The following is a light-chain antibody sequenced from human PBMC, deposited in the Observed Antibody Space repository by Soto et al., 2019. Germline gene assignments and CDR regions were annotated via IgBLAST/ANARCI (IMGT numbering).Light chain of an antibody. CDR1: HYDIGTYND. CDR2: GVT. J-gene: IGLJ1*01. CDR3: CSFTSDRIYV. V-gene: IGLV2-14*03. Sequence: QSALTQPPSVSGAPGQSVTISCTGNHYDIGTYNDVSWYQQHPGTAPRLLIYGVTPRPSGISDRFSASKSGLTASLTISGLQHEDESDYYCCSFTSDRIYVFGTGTKVTVL.